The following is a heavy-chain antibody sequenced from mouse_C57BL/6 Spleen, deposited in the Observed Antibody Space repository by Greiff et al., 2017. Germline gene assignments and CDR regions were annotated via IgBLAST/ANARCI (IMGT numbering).Heavy chain of an antibody. V-gene: IGHV1-54*01. D-gene: IGHD3-2*02. Sequence: VQLQQSGAELVRPGTSVKVSCKASGYAFTNYLIEWVKQRPGQGLAWIGVINPGSGGTNYNEKFKGKATLTADKSSSTAYMQLSSLTSEDSAVYFCARSGGGYFDVWGTGTTVTVSS. CDR3: ARSGGGYFDV. CDR2: INPGSGGT. J-gene: IGHJ1*03. CDR1: GYAFTNYL.